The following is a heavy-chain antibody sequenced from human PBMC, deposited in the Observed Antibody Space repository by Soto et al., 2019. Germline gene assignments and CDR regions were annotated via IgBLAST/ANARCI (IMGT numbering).Heavy chain of an antibody. CDR3: TGNVVPAATEI. CDR2: ISGNGGSI. D-gene: IGHD2-15*01. Sequence: PGGSLRLSCAASGFTFDDYAMHWVRQAPGKGLEWVSGISGNGGSIGYADSVKGRFTISRDNAKNSLYLQMNSLRAEDTAVYYWTGNVVPAATEIGGKGTMATSPQ. V-gene: IGHV3-9*01. J-gene: IGHJ6*04. CDR1: GFTFDDYA.